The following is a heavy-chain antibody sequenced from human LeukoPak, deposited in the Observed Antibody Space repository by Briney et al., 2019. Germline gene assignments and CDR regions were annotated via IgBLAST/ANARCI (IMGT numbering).Heavy chain of an antibody. CDR2: ISYDGSNN. CDR1: GFTFSSYG. D-gene: IGHD6-19*01. Sequence: GRSLRFSCAASGFTFSSYGVHWVRQAPGKGLEWVAIISYDGSNNYYADSVKGRFTISRDNSKNTVYLQMNSLKDEDTAVYYCAKGSSGWYYPQFDYWGQGTLVTVSS. CDR3: AKGSSGWYYPQFDY. V-gene: IGHV3-30*18. J-gene: IGHJ4*02.